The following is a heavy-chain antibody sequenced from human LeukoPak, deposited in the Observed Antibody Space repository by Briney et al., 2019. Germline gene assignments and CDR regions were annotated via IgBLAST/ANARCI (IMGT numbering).Heavy chain of an antibody. Sequence: PGGSLRLSCAASGFTFSTCWMHWVRQAPGKGLLWVSRINSDGSSTSYADPVKGRFTISRDNAKNTLYLQMNSLRAEDTAVYYCARGVPYSSDCRPPDYWGQGILVTVSS. J-gene: IGHJ4*02. CDR2: INSDGSST. D-gene: IGHD6-19*01. CDR3: ARGVPYSSDCRPPDY. V-gene: IGHV3-74*01. CDR1: GFTFSTCW.